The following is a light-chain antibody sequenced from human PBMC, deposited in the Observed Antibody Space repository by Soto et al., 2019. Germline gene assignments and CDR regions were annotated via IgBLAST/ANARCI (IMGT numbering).Light chain of an antibody. CDR1: QSVSSN. J-gene: IGKJ1*01. CDR3: YQYDSSPWT. CDR2: GAS. V-gene: IGKV3-15*01. Sequence: EMVMTQSPATLSVSQGERATISCRASQSVSSNLAWYQQKPGQAPRLLIYGASTRATGIPARFSGSGSGTDFTLTISRLEPEDFAVYFCYQYDSSPWTFGQGTKVDIK.